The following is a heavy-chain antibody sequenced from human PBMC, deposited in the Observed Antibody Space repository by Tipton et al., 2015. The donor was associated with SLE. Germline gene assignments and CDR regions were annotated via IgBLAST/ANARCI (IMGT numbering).Heavy chain of an antibody. V-gene: IGHV4-39*07. CDR1: GGSISSSSYY. CDR2: IYHSGST. D-gene: IGHD6-13*01. Sequence: TLSLTCTVSGGSISSSSYYWGWIRQPPGKGLEWIGSIYHSGSTYYNPSLKSRATISVDTSKNQFSLKLSSVTAADTAVYYCARAEQQREPFDYWGQGTLVTVSS. J-gene: IGHJ4*02. CDR3: ARAEQQREPFDY.